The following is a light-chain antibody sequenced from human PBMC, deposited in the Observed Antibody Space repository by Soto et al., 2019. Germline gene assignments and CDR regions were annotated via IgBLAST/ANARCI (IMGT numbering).Light chain of an antibody. CDR2: DVS. CDR3: QQYGSSPT. V-gene: IGKV3-20*01. Sequence: EIVLTQSPGTLSLSPGERATLSCRSSQSVSSNYLAWYQQKPDQAPRLVIYDVSGRATGLPDRFSGSGSGTDFTLTISRLEPEDFAVYYCQQYGSSPTFGQGTKVEIK. J-gene: IGKJ1*01. CDR1: QSVSSNY.